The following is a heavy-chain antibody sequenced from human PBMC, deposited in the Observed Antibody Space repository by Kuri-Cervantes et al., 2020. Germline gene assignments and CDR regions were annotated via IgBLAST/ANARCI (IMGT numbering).Heavy chain of an antibody. D-gene: IGHD1-26*01. CDR3: ARVGGIVGATPGYFQH. CDR1: GFNFRSNG. CDR2: ISYDGSVK. Sequence: GESLKISCIASGFNFRSNGMHWVRQAPAKGLEWVAVISYDGSVKHYAESVKGRFIVSRDNSKNTLYLQMNSLRGDDTAVYYCARVGGIVGATPGYFQHWGQGTLVTVSS. J-gene: IGHJ1*01. V-gene: IGHV3-30*03.